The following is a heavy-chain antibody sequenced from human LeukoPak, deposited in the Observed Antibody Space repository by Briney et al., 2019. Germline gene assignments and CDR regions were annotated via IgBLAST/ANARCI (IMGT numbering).Heavy chain of an antibody. CDR1: GGSISSSSYY. J-gene: IGHJ3*02. CDR2: IYYSGST. D-gene: IGHD2-2*01. Sequence: SETLSLTCTVSGGSISSSSYYWGWIRQPPGKGLEWIGSIYYSGSTYYNPSLKSRVTISVDTSKNQFSLKLSSVTAADTAVYYCARLGCSSTSCYAFDIWGQGTMVTVSS. V-gene: IGHV4-39*01. CDR3: ARLGCSSTSCYAFDI.